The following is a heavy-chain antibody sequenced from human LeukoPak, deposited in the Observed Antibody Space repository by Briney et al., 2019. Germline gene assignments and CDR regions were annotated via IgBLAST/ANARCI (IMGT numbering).Heavy chain of an antibody. CDR1: GGTFSSYA. CDR2: IIPIFGTA. D-gene: IGHD3-9*01. Sequence: ASVKVSCKASGGTFSSYAISWVRQAPGQGLEWMGGIIPIFGTANYAQKFQGRVTITADKSTSTAYMELSSLRSEDTAVYYCASSRGLRYFDWLLYGGSHYGMDVWGKGTTVTVSP. J-gene: IGHJ6*04. CDR3: ASSRGLRYFDWLLYGGSHYGMDV. V-gene: IGHV1-69*06.